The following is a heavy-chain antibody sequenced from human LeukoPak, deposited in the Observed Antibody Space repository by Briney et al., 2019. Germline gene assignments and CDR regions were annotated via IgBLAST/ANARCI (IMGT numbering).Heavy chain of an antibody. CDR2: IYYSGST. J-gene: IGHJ6*02. CDR3: ARDLRWSGSYRGGDYYYYYGMDV. V-gene: IGHV4-39*02. Sequence: SETLSLTCTVSGGSISSSSYYWGWIRQPPGKGLEWIGSIYYSGSTYYNPSLKSRVTISVDTSKNQFSLKLSSVTAADTAVYYCARDLRWSGSYRGGDYYYYYGMDVWGQGTTVTVSS. D-gene: IGHD1-26*01. CDR1: GGSISSSSYY.